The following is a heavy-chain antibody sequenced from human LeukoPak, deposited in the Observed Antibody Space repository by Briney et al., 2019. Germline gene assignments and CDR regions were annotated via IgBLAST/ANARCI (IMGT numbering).Heavy chain of an antibody. CDR2: IYYSGST. Sequence: PETLSLTCTVSGGSISSSSYYWGWIRQPPGKGLECIGYIYYSGSTNYNPSLKSRVTISLDTSKNQFSLKLSSVTAADTAVYYCARRNDYYFDYWGQGTLVTVSS. V-gene: IGHV4-61*05. CDR1: GGSISSSSYY. CDR3: ARRNDYYFDY. D-gene: IGHD1-14*01. J-gene: IGHJ4*02.